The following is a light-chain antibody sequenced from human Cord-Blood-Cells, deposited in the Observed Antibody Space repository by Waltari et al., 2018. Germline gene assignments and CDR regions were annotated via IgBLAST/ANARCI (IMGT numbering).Light chain of an antibody. CDR2: GAS. CDR3: QQYNNWPPLT. CDR1: QSVSSN. Sequence: EIVMTQSPATLSVSPGERATLSCRASQSVSSNLAWYQQKPGQAPRRLIYGASTRATGIPARFSGSVSGTEFTLTISSLQSEDLAVYYCQQYNNWPPLTFGGGTKVEIK. J-gene: IGKJ4*01. V-gene: IGKV3-15*01.